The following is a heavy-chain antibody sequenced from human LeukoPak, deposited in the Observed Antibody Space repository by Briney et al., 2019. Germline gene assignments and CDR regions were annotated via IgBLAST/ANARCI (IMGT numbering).Heavy chain of an antibody. D-gene: IGHD3-22*01. J-gene: IGHJ4*02. Sequence: SVKVSCKASGGTFSSYAISWVRQAPGQGLEWMGGIIPIFGTANYAQKFQGRVTITADESTSTAYMELSSLRSEDTAVYYCARVALMYYYDSSGYDFDYWGQGTLVTVSS. CDR2: IIPIFGTA. CDR1: GGTFSSYA. CDR3: ARVALMYYYDSSGYDFDY. V-gene: IGHV1-69*13.